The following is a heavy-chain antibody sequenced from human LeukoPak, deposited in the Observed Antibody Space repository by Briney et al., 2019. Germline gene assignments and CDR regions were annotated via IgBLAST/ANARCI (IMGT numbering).Heavy chain of an antibody. D-gene: IGHD5-12*01. V-gene: IGHV3-23*01. CDR2: ISGSGATT. CDR3: AREVANFDY. CDR1: GFTFSSFA. Sequence: AGGSLRLSCAASGFTFSSFAMTWVRQAPGKGQEWVSTISGSGATTYYADSVKGRFTISRDNSKNTLYLQMNSLRAEDTAVYYCAREVANFDYWGQGTLVTVSS. J-gene: IGHJ4*02.